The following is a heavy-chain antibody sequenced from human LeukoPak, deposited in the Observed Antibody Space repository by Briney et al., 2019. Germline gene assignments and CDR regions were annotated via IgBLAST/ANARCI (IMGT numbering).Heavy chain of an antibody. V-gene: IGHV4-59*01. J-gene: IGHJ4*02. CDR2: IYYSGST. D-gene: IGHD3-10*01. CDR3: ARERLGWFGETTNCFDY. CDR1: GGSISSYY. Sequence: PSETLSLTCTVSGGSISSYYWSWIRQPPGKGLEWIGYIYYSGSTNYNPSLKSRVTISVDTSKNQFSLKLSSVTAADTAVYYCARERLGWFGETTNCFDYWGQGTLVTVSS.